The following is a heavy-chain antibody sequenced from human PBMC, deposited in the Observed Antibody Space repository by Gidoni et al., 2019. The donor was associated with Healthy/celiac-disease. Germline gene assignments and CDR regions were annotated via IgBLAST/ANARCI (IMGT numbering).Heavy chain of an antibody. CDR1: GFTFSSYA. Sequence: QVQLVESGGGVVQPGRSLRLSCAASGFTFSSYAMHWVRQAPGKGLEWVAVISYDGSNKYYADSVKGRFTISRDNSKNTLYLQMNSLRAEDTAVYYCARAFYDSSGSPFDYWGQGTLVTVSS. V-gene: IGHV3-30-3*01. J-gene: IGHJ4*02. CDR3: ARAFYDSSGSPFDY. CDR2: ISYDGSNK. D-gene: IGHD3-22*01.